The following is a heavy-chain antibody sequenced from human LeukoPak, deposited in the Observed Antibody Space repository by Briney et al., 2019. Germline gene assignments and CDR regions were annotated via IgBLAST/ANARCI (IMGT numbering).Heavy chain of an antibody. V-gene: IGHV3-30*04. CDR3: AIEGGHYYDSSGYYSD. Sequence: GGSLRLSCAASGFTFSSYAMHWVRQAPGKGLEWVAVISYDGSNKYYADSVKGRFTISRDNSENTLYLQMNSLRAEDTAVYYCAIEGGHYYDSSGYYSDWGQGTLVTVSS. D-gene: IGHD3-22*01. CDR1: GFTFSSYA. J-gene: IGHJ4*02. CDR2: ISYDGSNK.